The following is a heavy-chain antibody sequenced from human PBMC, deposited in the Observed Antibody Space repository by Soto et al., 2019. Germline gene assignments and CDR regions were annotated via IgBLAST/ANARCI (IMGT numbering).Heavy chain of an antibody. CDR3: ARGYGDYVEYFQH. CDR2: IIPILGIA. D-gene: IGHD4-17*01. Sequence: QVQLVQSGAEVKKPGSSVKVSCKASGGTFSSYTISWVRQAPGQGLEWMGRIIPILGIANYAQKFQGRVTITAEKSTSTAYMELSSLRSEDTAVYYCARGYGDYVEYFQHWGQGTLVTVSS. J-gene: IGHJ1*01. CDR1: GGTFSSYT. V-gene: IGHV1-69*02.